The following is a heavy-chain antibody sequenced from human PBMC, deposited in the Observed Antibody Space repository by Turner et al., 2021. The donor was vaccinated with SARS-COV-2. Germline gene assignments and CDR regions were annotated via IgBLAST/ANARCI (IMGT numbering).Heavy chain of an antibody. Sequence: EVQLVESGGGLVKPVGSLRLSCAASGFTFGSYSMNWVRQAPGKGLEWVSSISISSSYIYYADSVKGRFTISRDNAKNSLYLQMNSLRAEDTAVYYCARWGPYYYDSSGYYPDAFDIWGQGTMVTVSS. CDR3: ARWGPYYYDSSGYYPDAFDI. CDR1: GFTFGSYS. D-gene: IGHD3-22*01. J-gene: IGHJ3*02. CDR2: ISISSSYI. V-gene: IGHV3-21*01.